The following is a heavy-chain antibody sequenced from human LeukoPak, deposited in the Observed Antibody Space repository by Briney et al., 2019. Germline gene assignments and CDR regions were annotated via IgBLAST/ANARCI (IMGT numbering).Heavy chain of an antibody. CDR1: GFTFSGYW. J-gene: IGHJ4*02. D-gene: IGHD3-10*01. Sequence: PGGSLRLSCAASGFTFSGYWMTWVRQAPGKGLEWGANIDQDGSEKNYVDSVKGRLTISRDNAKNSLFLQMNRLRAEDTAVYFCARALWFGEFQDFWGQGTLVAVSS. V-gene: IGHV3-7*01. CDR2: IDQDGSEK. CDR3: ARALWFGEFQDF.